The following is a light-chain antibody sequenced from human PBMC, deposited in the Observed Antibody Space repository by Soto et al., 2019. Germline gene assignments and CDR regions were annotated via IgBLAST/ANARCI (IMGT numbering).Light chain of an antibody. V-gene: IGKV3-20*01. J-gene: IGKJ4*01. CDR1: QSVSSNY. CDR3: QQYGSSPPLT. Sequence: EIVLTQSPGTLSLSPGERATLSCRASQSVSSNYIAWYQQKPGQAPRLLIYGASSRATGIPDRFSGSGSGTDFTLTISRLEPEDFVVYYCQQYGSSPPLTFGGGTKVEIK. CDR2: GAS.